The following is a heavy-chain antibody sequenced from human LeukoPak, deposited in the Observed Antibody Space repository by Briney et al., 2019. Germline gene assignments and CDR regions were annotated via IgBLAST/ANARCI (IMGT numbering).Heavy chain of an antibody. J-gene: IGHJ6*03. D-gene: IGHD3-16*01. CDR2: IIPFFGTA. V-gene: IGHV1-69*13. Sequence: SVKVSCKASGGTFNTSPLSWLRQAPGQGPEWMGGIIPFFGTANYAQKFQDRVTITADASSSTAYMELSSLRSEDTAVYYCASEGRPYYSTSGSHVYMAYSYIDVWGKGTTVIVSS. CDR1: GGTFNTSP. CDR3: ASEGRPYYSTSGSHVYMAYSYIDV.